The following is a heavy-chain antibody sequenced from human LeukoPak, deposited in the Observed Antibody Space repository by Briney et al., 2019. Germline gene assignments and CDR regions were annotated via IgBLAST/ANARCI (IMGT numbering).Heavy chain of an antibody. CDR2: IKPDGSQK. CDR3: ANDLSHDHS. Sequence: GGSLRLSCAASGFSFSSYWMTWVRQAPGKGLEFVANIKPDGSQKYYVDSVKGRFTISRDNAMNSLYLQMNSLRAEDTALYYCANDLSHDHSWGQGTLVTVSS. J-gene: IGHJ4*02. V-gene: IGHV3-7*01. CDR1: GFSFSSYW. D-gene: IGHD2-21*02.